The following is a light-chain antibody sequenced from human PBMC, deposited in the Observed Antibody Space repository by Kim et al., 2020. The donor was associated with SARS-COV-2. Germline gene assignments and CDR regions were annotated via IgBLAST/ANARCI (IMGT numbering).Light chain of an antibody. V-gene: IGKV3-20*01. Sequence: EIVLTQSPGILSLSPGERATLSCRASQSISRNLVWYQQKPGQAPRLLIYGASTRDTGIPDRFSGSGSGTDFALTISSLEPEDFAVYYCQGYGGSTPFVTFGQGTRLEIK. CDR3: QGYGGSTPFVT. CDR2: GAS. CDR1: QSISRN. J-gene: IGKJ5*01.